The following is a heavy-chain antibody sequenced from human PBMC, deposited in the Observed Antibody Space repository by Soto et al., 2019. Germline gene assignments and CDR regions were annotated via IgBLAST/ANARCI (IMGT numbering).Heavy chain of an antibody. J-gene: IGHJ6*02. Sequence: PGGSLRLSCAASGFTFSSYGMYWVRQAPGKGLEWVAVISYDGSKKHYADSVKGRFTISRDNSKNTLYLQMNSLRAEDTAVYYCARDMWIQLPRGMDVWGQGTTVTV. CDR1: GFTFSSYG. CDR2: ISYDGSKK. V-gene: IGHV3-30-3*01. CDR3: ARDMWIQLPRGMDV. D-gene: IGHD5-18*01.